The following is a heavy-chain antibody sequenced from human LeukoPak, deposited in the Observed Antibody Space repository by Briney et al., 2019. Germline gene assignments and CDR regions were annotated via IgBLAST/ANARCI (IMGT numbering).Heavy chain of an antibody. CDR1: GLNFDDSA. CDR3: AKESGKFDY. V-gene: IGHV3-43*02. J-gene: IGHJ4*02. CDR2: ISADGGST. Sequence: GGSLRLSCVASGLNFDDSAMHWVRQAQGKGLEWVSLISADGGSTFSADSVKGRFSISRDNSKNSLYLQMNSLRSEDTAMYYCAKESGKFDYWGQGTLVAVSS.